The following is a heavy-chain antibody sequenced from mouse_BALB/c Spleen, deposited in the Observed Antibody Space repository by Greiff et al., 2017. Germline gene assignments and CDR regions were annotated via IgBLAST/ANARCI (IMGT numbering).Heavy chain of an antibody. CDR1: GFTFSSYA. Sequence: EVHLVESGGGLVKPGGSLKLSCAASGFTFSSYAMSWVRQTPEKRLEWVASISSGGSTYYPDSVKGRFTISRDNARNILYLQMSSLRSEDTAMYYCARGWLDYDYDNFDYWGQGTTLTVSS. V-gene: IGHV5-6-5*01. CDR2: ISSGGST. CDR3: ARGWLDYDYDNFDY. D-gene: IGHD2-4*01. J-gene: IGHJ2*01.